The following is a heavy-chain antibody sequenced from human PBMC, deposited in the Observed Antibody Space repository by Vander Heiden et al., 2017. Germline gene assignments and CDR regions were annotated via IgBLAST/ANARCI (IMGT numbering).Heavy chain of an antibody. J-gene: IGHJ6*02. Sequence: QFQLVQARSAVKTPVASATVSLKASGDTFTRCGVTWVRHAPGQVREGMGWIGAQKGNTNDAQKLHGRVTMTTDTSTSTTYMEVRSLRSEDAAVYDCAGDWSGYGDPTTYYYYYGMDVWGQGTTVTVSS. CDR1: GDTFTRCG. V-gene: IGHV1-18*01. CDR3: AGDWSGYGDPTTYYYYYGMDV. CDR2: IGAQKGNT. D-gene: IGHD4-17*01.